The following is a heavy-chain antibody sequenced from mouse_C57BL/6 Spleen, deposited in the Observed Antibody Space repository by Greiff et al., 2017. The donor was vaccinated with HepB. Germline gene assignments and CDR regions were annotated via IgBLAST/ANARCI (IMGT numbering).Heavy chain of an antibody. Sequence: EVKLQESGEGLVKPGGSLKLSCAASGFTFSSYAMSWVRQTPEKRLEWVAYISSGGDYIYYADTVKGRFTISRDNARNTLYLQMSSLKSEDTAMYYCTRDDGYYDYYAMDYWGQGTSVTVSS. CDR1: GFTFSSYA. J-gene: IGHJ4*01. CDR3: TRDDGYYDYYAMDY. D-gene: IGHD2-3*01. V-gene: IGHV5-9-1*02. CDR2: ISSGGDYI.